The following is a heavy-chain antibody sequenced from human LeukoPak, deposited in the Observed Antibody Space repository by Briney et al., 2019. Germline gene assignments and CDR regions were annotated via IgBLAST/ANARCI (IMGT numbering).Heavy chain of an antibody. V-gene: IGHV3-53*01. D-gene: IGHD1-26*01. Sequence: PGGSLRLSYAASGFTVSTNYMSWVRQSPGKGLEWVSIIYSGGSTHYADSVKGRFTISRDNSKNTLYLQMNSLRAEDTAVYYCARDPDSGSYYGAIDWGQGTLVTVSS. CDR2: IYSGGST. J-gene: IGHJ4*02. CDR1: GFTVSTNY. CDR3: ARDPDSGSYYGAID.